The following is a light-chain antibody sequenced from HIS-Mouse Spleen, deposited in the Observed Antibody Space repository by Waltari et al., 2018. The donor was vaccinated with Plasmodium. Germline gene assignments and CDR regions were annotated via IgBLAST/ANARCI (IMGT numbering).Light chain of an antibody. CDR1: SLRSND. CDR3: NSRDSSGNHQV. CDR2: GKN. V-gene: IGLV3-19*01. J-gene: IGLJ3*02. Sequence: SSELTQDPAVSVALGQPVRITCQGDSLRSNDPRWYQQKPGQAPVLVIYGKNNRPSGIPDRFSGSSSGNTASLTITGAQAEDEADYYCNSRDSSGNHQVFGGGTKLTVL.